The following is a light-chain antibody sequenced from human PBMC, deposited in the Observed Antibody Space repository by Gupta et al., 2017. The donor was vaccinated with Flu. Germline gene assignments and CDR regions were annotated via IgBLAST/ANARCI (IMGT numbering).Light chain of an antibody. CDR3: QQSDSIPVA. CDR1: QNIANY. Sequence: DVQMTQSPSSLSASVGDRVTITCRSSQNIANYLNWYQQKAGEVPKLLIYGASSLQTGVPSRFSGSGSETDFTLTISRLQPEDFATYYCQQSDSIPVAFGQGTRLEI. V-gene: IGKV1-39*01. J-gene: IGKJ5*01. CDR2: GAS.